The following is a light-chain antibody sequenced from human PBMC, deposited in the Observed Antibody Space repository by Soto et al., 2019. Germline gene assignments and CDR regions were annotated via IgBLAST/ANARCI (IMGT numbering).Light chain of an antibody. CDR3: QHLNSYPFT. Sequence: DIQLTQSPSFLSASVGDRVTITCRASQGISSFLAWYQQKPGKAPTVLIYTASTLQSGVPSRFSGSGSGTEFTHTISSLQPEDFATYYCQHLNSYPFTFGGGTKVEIK. J-gene: IGKJ4*01. CDR1: QGISSF. V-gene: IGKV1-9*01. CDR2: TAS.